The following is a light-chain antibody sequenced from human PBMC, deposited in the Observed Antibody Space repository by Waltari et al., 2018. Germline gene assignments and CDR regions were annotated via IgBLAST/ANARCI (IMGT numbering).Light chain of an antibody. CDR1: QSVSSN. V-gene: IGKV3-15*01. Sequence: EIVMTPPRATLSASPGDRATLSCRASQSVSSNLAWYQQKPGQAPRLLIYGASTRATGIPARFSGSGSGTEFTLTISSLQSEDFAVYYCQQYNNWPPLTFGGGTKVEIK. CDR2: GAS. CDR3: QQYNNWPPLT. J-gene: IGKJ4*01.